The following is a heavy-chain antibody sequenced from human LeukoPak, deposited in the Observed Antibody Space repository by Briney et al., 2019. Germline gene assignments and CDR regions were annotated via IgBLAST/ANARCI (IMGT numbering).Heavy chain of an antibody. CDR1: GFTFSDYY. Sequence: GGSLRLSCAASGFTFSDYYMSWIRQAPGKGLEWVSYISSSGSTIYYADSVKGRFTISRDNAKNSLYLQMNSLRVEDTALYYCAGGYGSGSFSAWGQGTLVTVSS. CDR2: ISSSGSTI. J-gene: IGHJ5*02. CDR3: AGGYGSGSFSA. V-gene: IGHV3-11*01. D-gene: IGHD3-10*01.